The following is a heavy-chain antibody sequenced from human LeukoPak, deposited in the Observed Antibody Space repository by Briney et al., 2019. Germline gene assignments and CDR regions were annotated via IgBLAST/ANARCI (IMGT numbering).Heavy chain of an antibody. J-gene: IGHJ4*02. V-gene: IGHV4-34*01. Sequence: SETLSLTCAVYGGSFSGYYWSWIRQPPGKGLEWIGEINHSGSTNYNPSLKSRVTISVDTSKNQFSLKLSSVTAADTAVYYCARIADTYYYDSVKDDYWGQGTLVTVSS. CDR2: INHSGST. CDR1: GGSFSGYY. D-gene: IGHD3-22*01. CDR3: ARIADTYYYDSVKDDY.